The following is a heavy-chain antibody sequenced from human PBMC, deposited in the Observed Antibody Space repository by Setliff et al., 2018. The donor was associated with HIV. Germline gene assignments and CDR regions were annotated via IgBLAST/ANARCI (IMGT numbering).Heavy chain of an antibody. J-gene: IGHJ4*02. CDR3: ARAFSGYYFDY. D-gene: IGHD3-3*01. CDR2: ISSSGGTI. CDR1: GFTFSSYE. Sequence: PGGSLRLSCAASGFTFSSYEMNWVRQAPGKGLEWVSYISSSGGTIYYADSVKGRFTISRDNAKKSLYLQMNSLRADDTAVYYCARAFSGYYFDYWGQGTLVTVS. V-gene: IGHV3-48*03.